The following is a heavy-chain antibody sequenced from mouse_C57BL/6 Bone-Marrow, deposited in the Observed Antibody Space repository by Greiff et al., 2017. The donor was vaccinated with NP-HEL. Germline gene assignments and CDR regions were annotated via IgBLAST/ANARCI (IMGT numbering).Heavy chain of an antibody. Sequence: QVQLQQPGAELVKPGASVKLSCKASGYTFTSYWMHWVKQRPGQGLEWIGMIHPNSGSTNYNEKFKSKATLTVDKSSSTAYMQLSSLTSEDSAVYYCARSPRGYDYDEGYYFDYWGQGTTLTVSS. CDR3: ARSPRGYDYDEGYYFDY. D-gene: IGHD2-4*01. CDR1: GYTFTSYW. V-gene: IGHV1-64*01. J-gene: IGHJ2*01. CDR2: IHPNSGST.